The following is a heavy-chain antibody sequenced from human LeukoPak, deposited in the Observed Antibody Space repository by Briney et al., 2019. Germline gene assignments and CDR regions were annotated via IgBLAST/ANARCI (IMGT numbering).Heavy chain of an antibody. J-gene: IGHJ4*02. CDR2: ISGSGGST. Sequence: GGSLRLSCAASGFTFSSYAMSWVRQAPGKGLEWVSAISGSGGSTYYADSVKGRFTISRDNSKNTLYLQMNSLRAEDTAVYYCASGRVVWSGYYFDYWGQGTLVTVSS. V-gene: IGHV3-23*01. CDR1: GFTFSSYA. CDR3: ASGRVVWSGYYFDY. D-gene: IGHD3-3*01.